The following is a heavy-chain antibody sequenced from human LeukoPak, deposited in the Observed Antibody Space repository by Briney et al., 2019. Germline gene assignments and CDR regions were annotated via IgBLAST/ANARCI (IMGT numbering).Heavy chain of an antibody. Sequence: GGSLRLSCVASGFTFSTFAMIWVRQPPGKGLEWVAVISYDGSNKYYADSVKGRFTISRDNSKNTLYLQMNSLRAEDTAVYYCAREVPIAAANQYFDYWGQGTLVTVSS. CDR1: GFTFSTFA. J-gene: IGHJ4*02. CDR2: ISYDGSNK. CDR3: AREVPIAAANQYFDY. V-gene: IGHV3-30*04. D-gene: IGHD6-13*01.